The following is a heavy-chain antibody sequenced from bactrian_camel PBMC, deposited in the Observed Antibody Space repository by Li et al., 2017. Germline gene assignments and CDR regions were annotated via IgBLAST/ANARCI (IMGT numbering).Heavy chain of an antibody. CDR2: HYTGTATT. D-gene: IGHD2*01. Sequence: HVQLVESGGGSVEPGMSLKLTCTGSGLIYDNYCMGWFRQAPGKERAAVATHYTGTATTYVADSVKGRFTISRDNAKSTVYLQMDRLKSEDTALYYCATRVSSDCTFSPPDGCYSHRGQGTQVTVS. CDR1: GLIYDNYC. J-gene: IGHJ4*01. V-gene: IGHV3S1*01.